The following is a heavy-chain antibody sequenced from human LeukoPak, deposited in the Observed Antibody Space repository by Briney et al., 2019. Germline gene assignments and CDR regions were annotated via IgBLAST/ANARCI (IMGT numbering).Heavy chain of an antibody. D-gene: IGHD3-10*01. J-gene: IGHJ4*02. V-gene: IGHV3-20*04. CDR1: GFTFSAYD. CDR2: INWNGGST. CDR3: ARGGWFGELLFDY. Sequence: RPGGSLRLSCAASGFTFSAYDMHWVRHATGRGLEWVSGINWNGGSTGYADSVKGRFTISRDNAKNSLYLQMNSLRAEDTALYYCARGGWFGELLFDYWGQGTLVTVSS.